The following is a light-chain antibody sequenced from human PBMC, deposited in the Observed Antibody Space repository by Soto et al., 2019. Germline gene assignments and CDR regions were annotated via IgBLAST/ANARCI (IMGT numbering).Light chain of an antibody. CDR3: QQYNRYPRT. J-gene: IGKJ4*01. V-gene: IGKV1-5*03. CDR1: ESINSW. Sequence: DIQMTQSPSTLSASVGDRVTITCRASESINSWLAWYQQKPGKAPKLLIQRASSLESGVPSRFSGSGSGTEFTLTISSLQPDDFASYFCQQYNRYPRTFGGGTKVEI. CDR2: RAS.